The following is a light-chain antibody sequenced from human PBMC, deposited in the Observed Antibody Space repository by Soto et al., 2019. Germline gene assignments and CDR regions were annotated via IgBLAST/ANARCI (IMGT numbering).Light chain of an antibody. V-gene: IGKV3-20*01. J-gene: IGKJ2*01. CDR2: GAS. CDR1: QSVSSSY. CDR3: HQYGSSPLYT. Sequence: EIVLTQSPGTLSLSPGERATLSCRASQSVSSSYLAWYQQKPGQAPRLLIYGASSRATGIPDRFSGSGSRTDFTLTISRLEPEDFAVYYCHQYGSSPLYTVGQGTKLEIK.